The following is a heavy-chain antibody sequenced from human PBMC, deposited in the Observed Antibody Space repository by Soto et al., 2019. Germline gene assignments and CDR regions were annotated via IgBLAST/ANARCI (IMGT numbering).Heavy chain of an antibody. CDR3: ARDPWLRGEFDS. Sequence: PSETLSLTCTVSAGSLSPNYWSWIRQPPGKGLEWIGYIYYAGTTTYNPSLQSRVSISVDTAKNEVSLKLTSVTAADTAVYYCARDPWLRGEFDSWGQGTLVTVS. CDR1: AGSLSPNY. CDR2: IYYAGTT. V-gene: IGHV4-59*12. D-gene: IGHD3-16*01. J-gene: IGHJ4*02.